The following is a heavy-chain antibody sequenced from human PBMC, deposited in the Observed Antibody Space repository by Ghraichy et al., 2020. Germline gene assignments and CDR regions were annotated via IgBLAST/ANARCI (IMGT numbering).Heavy chain of an antibody. Sequence: ASVKVSCKASGYTFTNYGFSWVRQAPGQGLGWMGWISTYNSNTKYAQNLQGRVTMTTDTSTSTAYMELRSLRSDDTAVYYCARAYSSGWYWDSYYGMDVWGQGTTVSVSS. CDR1: GYTFTNYG. V-gene: IGHV1-18*01. D-gene: IGHD6-19*01. J-gene: IGHJ6*02. CDR3: ARAYSSGWYWDSYYGMDV. CDR2: ISTYNSNT.